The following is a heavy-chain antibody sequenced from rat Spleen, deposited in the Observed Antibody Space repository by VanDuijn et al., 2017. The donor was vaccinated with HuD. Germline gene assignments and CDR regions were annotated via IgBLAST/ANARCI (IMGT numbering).Heavy chain of an antibody. Sequence: EVQLVESGGGLVQPGRSLKLSCAASGFTFNNYDMAWVRQDSTKGLEWVASISPGGGNTYYRDSVKGRFTVSRDNAKSTLYLQMDSLRSEDTATYYCTRHDYSGVITNWFAYWGQGTLVTVSS. D-gene: IGHD4-3*01. J-gene: IGHJ3*01. V-gene: IGHV5-25*01. CDR1: GFTFNNYD. CDR3: TRHDYSGVITNWFAY. CDR2: ISPGGGNT.